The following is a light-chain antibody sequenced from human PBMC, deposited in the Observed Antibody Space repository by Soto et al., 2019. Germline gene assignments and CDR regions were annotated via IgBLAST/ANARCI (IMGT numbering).Light chain of an antibody. J-gene: IGLJ2*01. CDR3: SSYAASDSFVA. Sequence: QSALTQPPSASGSPGQSVTISCTGTSSDVGGYNYVSWYQHHPDKAPKLIIYEVYKRPSGVPDRFSGSKSGNTASLTVSGLQAEDEAEYYCSSYAASDSFVAFGRGTKLTVL. CDR1: SSDVGGYNY. V-gene: IGLV2-8*01. CDR2: EVY.